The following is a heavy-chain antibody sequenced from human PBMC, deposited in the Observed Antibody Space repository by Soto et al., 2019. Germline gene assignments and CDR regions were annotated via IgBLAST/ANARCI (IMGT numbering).Heavy chain of an antibody. V-gene: IGHV4-4*02. CDR2: THHSGNT. CDR3: ARDADFGTGASKFWAFDI. D-gene: IGHD3-10*01. Sequence: QVQLQESGPGLVKPSGTLSLTCDVSGGSISGSQWWTWVRQPPGKGLEWIAETHHSGNTNYNPSLKSRAIISLDTSKNHFSLNLISVTAADTAFYYCARDADFGTGASKFWAFDIRGQGTVVTVSS. CDR1: GGSISGSQW. J-gene: IGHJ3*02.